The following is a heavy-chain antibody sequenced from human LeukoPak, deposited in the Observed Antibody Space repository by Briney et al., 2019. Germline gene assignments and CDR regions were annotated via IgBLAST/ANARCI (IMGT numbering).Heavy chain of an antibody. V-gene: IGHV4-38-2*02. CDR2: IYHSGST. Sequence: SETLSLTCTVSGYSISSGYYWGWIRQPPGKGLEWIGSIYHSGSTYYNPSLKSRVTISVDTSKNQFSLKLSSVTAADTAVYYCARDDVRGYYDSSGYWFDPWGQGTLVTVSS. CDR3: ARDDVRGYYDSSGYWFDP. CDR1: GYSISSGYY. J-gene: IGHJ5*02. D-gene: IGHD3-22*01.